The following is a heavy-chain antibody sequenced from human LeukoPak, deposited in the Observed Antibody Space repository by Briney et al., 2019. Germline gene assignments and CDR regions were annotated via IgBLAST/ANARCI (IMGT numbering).Heavy chain of an antibody. CDR1: GFTFSSYA. Sequence: GRSLRLSCAASGFTFSSYAMHWVRQAPGKGLEWVAVISYDGSNKYYADSVKGRFTISRDNSKNTLYLQMNSLRAEDTAVYYCAKDRGYSYAVAFDYWGQGTLVTVSS. CDR3: AKDRGYSYAVAFDY. D-gene: IGHD5-18*01. CDR2: ISYDGSNK. J-gene: IGHJ4*02. V-gene: IGHV3-30-3*01.